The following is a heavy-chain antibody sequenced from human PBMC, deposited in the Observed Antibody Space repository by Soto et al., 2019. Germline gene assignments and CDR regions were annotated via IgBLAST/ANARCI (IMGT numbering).Heavy chain of an antibody. D-gene: IGHD6-19*01. J-gene: IGHJ4*01. CDR2: IYYHGNT. CDR3: ARHDGFSSGWVFDY. Sequence: LQTMCLTCTVSGGQSIGRSYCWSCIQQPPGKSLEWIGTIYYHGNTYSNPSLKSRVTISVDTSNNQLSLRLRSVTAADTAVYYCARHDGFSSGWVFDYWGHGTLVTVSS. CDR1: GGQSIGRSYC. V-gene: IGHV4-39*01.